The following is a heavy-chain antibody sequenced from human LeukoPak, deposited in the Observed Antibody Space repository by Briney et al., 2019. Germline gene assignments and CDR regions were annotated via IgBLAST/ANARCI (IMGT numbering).Heavy chain of an antibody. J-gene: IGHJ5*02. Sequence: SETLSLTCAVYGGSFSGYYWSWIRQPPGKGLEWIGEINHSGSTNYNPSLKSRVTISVDTSKNQFSLKLSSETAADTAVYYCARGGGRGYSSWGQGTLVTVSS. CDR2: INHSGST. CDR1: GGSFSGYY. V-gene: IGHV4-34*01. CDR3: ARGGGRGYSS. D-gene: IGHD5-18*01.